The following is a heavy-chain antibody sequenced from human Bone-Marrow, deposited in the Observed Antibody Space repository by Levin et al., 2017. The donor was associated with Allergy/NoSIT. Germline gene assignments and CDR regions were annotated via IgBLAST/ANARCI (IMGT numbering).Heavy chain of an antibody. J-gene: IGHJ4*02. Sequence: GESLKISCAASGFTFSSYAMSWVRQAPGKGLEWVSAISGSGGSTYYADSVKGRFTISRDNSKNTLYLQMNSLRAEDTAVYYCAKEKQENIDYWGQGTLVTVSS. CDR1: GFTFSSYA. CDR3: AKEKQENIDY. D-gene: IGHD2/OR15-2a*01. V-gene: IGHV3-23*01. CDR2: ISGSGGST.